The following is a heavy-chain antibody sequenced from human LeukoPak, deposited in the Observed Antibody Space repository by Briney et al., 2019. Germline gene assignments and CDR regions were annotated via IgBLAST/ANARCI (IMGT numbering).Heavy chain of an antibody. V-gene: IGHV4-39*01. J-gene: IGHJ4*02. CDR3: ASPQGFQLLDFEY. D-gene: IGHD2-2*01. CDR2: IYYSGST. CDR1: GGSISSSSYY. Sequence: SETLSLTHTVSGGSISSSSYYSGWIRQPPGKGLEWIGSIYYSGSTYYNPSLKSRVTISVDTSKNLFSLKLSSVTAADTAVYYCASPQGFQLLDFEYWGQGTLVTVSS.